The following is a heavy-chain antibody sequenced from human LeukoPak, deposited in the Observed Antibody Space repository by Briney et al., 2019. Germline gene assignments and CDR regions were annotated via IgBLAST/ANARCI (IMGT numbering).Heavy chain of an antibody. Sequence: ASVKVSCKASGYTFTGYYMHWVRQAPGQRHEWMGWINPNSGGTNYGQKFQGRVTMTRDTSISTAYMELSRLRSDDTAVYYCARGQQWLVRWDYWGQGTLVTVSS. D-gene: IGHD6-19*01. CDR1: GYTFTGYY. V-gene: IGHV1-2*02. CDR3: ARGQQWLVRWDY. J-gene: IGHJ4*02. CDR2: INPNSGGT.